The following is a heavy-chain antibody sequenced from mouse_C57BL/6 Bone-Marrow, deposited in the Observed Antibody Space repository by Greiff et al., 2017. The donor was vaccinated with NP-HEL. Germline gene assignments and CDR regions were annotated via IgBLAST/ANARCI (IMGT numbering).Heavy chain of an antibody. V-gene: IGHV1-81*01. CDR2: IYPRSGNT. CDR3: ARDAYYGYYFDY. CDR1: GYTFTSYG. Sequence: QVQLQQSGAELARPGASVKLSCKASGYTFTSYGISWVKQRTGQGLEWIGEIYPRSGNTYYNEKFKGKATLTADKSSSTAYMELRSLTSEDSAVYFCARDAYYGYYFDYWGQGTTLTVSS. J-gene: IGHJ2*01. D-gene: IGHD1-1*01.